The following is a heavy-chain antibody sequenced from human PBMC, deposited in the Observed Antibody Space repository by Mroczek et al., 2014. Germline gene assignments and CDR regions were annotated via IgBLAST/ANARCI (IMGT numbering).Heavy chain of an antibody. V-gene: IGHV1-18*01. CDR3: ARVPGGIAAAGTDRWFDP. Sequence: QVQLVQSGAEVKKPGASVKVSCKASGYTFTSYGISWVRQAPGQGLEWMGWISAYNGNTNYAQKLQGRVTMTTDTSTSTAYMELRSLRSDDTAVYYCARVPGGIAAAGTDRWFDPWGPGNPWSPSPQ. D-gene: IGHD6-13*01. J-gene: IGHJ5*02. CDR1: GYTFTSYG. CDR2: ISAYNGNT.